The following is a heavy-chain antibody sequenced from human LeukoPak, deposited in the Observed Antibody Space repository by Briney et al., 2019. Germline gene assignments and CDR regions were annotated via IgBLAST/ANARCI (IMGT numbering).Heavy chain of an antibody. Sequence: ASVKVSCKASGYTFTSYAMNWVRQAPGQGLEWMGWINTNTGNPTYAQGFTGRFVFSLDTSVSTAYLQISSLKAEDTAVYYCARDPDSSGYYNWFDPWGQGTLVTVSS. D-gene: IGHD3-22*01. V-gene: IGHV7-4-1*02. CDR3: ARDPDSSGYYNWFDP. CDR1: GYTFTSYA. CDR2: INTNTGNP. J-gene: IGHJ5*02.